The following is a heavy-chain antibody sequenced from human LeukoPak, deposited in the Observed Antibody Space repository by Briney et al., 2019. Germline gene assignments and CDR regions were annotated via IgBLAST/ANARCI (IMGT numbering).Heavy chain of an antibody. CDR3: ARERSGDWFDP. V-gene: IGHV3-48*04. CDR1: GFTFSSYS. CDR2: ISSSSSTI. J-gene: IGHJ5*02. D-gene: IGHD3-16*01. Sequence: GGSLRLSCAASGFTFSSYSMIWVRQAPGKGLEWVSYISSSSSTIYYADSVKGRFTISRDNAKNSLYLQMNSLRAEDTAVYYCARERSGDWFDPWGQGTLVTVSS.